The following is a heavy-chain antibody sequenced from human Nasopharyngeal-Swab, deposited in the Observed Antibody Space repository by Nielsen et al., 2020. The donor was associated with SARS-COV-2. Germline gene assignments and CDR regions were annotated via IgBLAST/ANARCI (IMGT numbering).Heavy chain of an antibody. CDR1: GFTFSTYA. CDR2: ISYDGSNK. Sequence: GGSLRLSCAASGFTFSTYAIHWVRQAPGKGLEWVAVISYDGSNKYYADSVKGRFTISRDNSKNTLYLQMNSLRAEDTAVYYCAGGPEVDYWGQGTLVIVSS. CDR3: AGGPEVDY. V-gene: IGHV3-30-3*01. J-gene: IGHJ4*02.